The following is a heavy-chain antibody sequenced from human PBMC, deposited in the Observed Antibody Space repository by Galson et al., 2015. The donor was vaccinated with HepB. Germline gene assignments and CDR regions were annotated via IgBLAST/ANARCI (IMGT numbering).Heavy chain of an antibody. CDR1: GFTFEDYA. Sequence: SLRLSCAASGFTFEDYAMHWVRQAPGKGLEWVSGISWNSGTIGCADSVKGRFTISRDNAKNSLYLQMGGLRAADTALYFCAKDIQGGDSFWYFDVWGLGTLVTVYS. V-gene: IGHV3-9*01. D-gene: IGHD2-21*02. CDR3: AKDIQGGDSFWYFDV. J-gene: IGHJ2*01. CDR2: ISWNSGTI.